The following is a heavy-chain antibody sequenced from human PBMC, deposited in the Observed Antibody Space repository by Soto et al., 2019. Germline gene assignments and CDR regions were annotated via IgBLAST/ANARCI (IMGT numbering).Heavy chain of an antibody. Sequence: ASVKVSCKASGYTFTAYDMHWVRQAPGQGLEWMGRINPNGGGTNYAQKFQGRVTMTRDTSINTAYMELSSLRSDDTAVYYCAREEGRGSYFVGFDYWGQGTLVTVSS. D-gene: IGHD1-26*01. V-gene: IGHV1-2*06. J-gene: IGHJ4*02. CDR3: AREEGRGSYFVGFDY. CDR2: INPNGGGT. CDR1: GYTFTAYD.